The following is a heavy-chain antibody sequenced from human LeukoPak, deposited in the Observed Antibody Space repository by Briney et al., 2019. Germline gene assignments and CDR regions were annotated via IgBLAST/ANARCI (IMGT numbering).Heavy chain of an antibody. CDR1: GSPFTSYW. D-gene: IGHD3-10*01. CDR3: ARRAHERFDFDY. Sequence: GGSLQISCQGSGSPFTSYWSGWVRQLPGKGREGMGIIYPGDSDTTNRTSCEGQVTISANKSSNTAYLQWSSLKASDTAMYYCARRAHERFDFDYWGQGSLVTVSS. V-gene: IGHV5-51*01. J-gene: IGHJ4*02. CDR2: IYPGDSDT.